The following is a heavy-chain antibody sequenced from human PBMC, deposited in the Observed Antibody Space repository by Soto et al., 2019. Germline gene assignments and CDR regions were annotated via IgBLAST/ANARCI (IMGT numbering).Heavy chain of an antibody. J-gene: IGHJ6*03. CDR3: ARSAPNDFYYYYMDV. CDR2: IYAGGYT. Sequence: GALRLSCAASGFAVSSSYMSWVRQAPGKGLEWVSVIYAGGYTYYADSVKGRFTISRDNSNNTLYLQKISMRVEDTAVYYCARSAPNDFYYYYMDVWGKGTTVTVSS. CDR1: GFAVSSSY. V-gene: IGHV3-66*01.